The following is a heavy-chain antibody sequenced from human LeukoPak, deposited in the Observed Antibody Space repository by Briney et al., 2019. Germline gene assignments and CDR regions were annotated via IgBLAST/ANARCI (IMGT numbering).Heavy chain of an antibody. CDR2: MSPKSGNT. CDR3: TREKDCAVGICYED. J-gene: IGHJ4*02. CDR1: GHTFTSHG. D-gene: IGHD2-8*02. V-gene: IGHV1-8*01. Sequence: GASVKVSCKASGHTFTSHGINWVRQATGLGLEWLGWMSPKSGNTGYAQKFQGRVTMTRDTSISTAYMELSSLRFDDTAVYFCTREKDCAVGICYEDWGQGTLVTVSS.